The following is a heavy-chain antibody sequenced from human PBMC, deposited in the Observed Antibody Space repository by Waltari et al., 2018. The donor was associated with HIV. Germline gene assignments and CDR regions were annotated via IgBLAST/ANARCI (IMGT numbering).Heavy chain of an antibody. CDR3: ARQRGSGLWYFDL. CDR2: ISHTGGHP. D-gene: IGHD3-10*01. Sequence: QSQLQESDPGLVKPSETLSLTCTVSGGSISSNYYFWAWVRQPPGKGLEWIGTISHTGGHPYYNPTLKSRVIISVDTSKDQSSLKLSSMTATDTAVYYCARQRGSGLWYFDLWGRGTLVSVSS. V-gene: IGHV4-39*01. J-gene: IGHJ2*01. CDR1: GGSISSNYYF.